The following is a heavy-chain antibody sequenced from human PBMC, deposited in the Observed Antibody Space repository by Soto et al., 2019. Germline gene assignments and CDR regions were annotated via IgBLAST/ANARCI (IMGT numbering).Heavy chain of an antibody. CDR3: ARVYRLPLRGQHHRFDP. J-gene: IGHJ5*02. CDR1: GGSISSGGYS. V-gene: IGHV4-30-2*01. Sequence: QLQLQESGSGLVKPSQTLSLTCAVSGGSISSGGYSWSWIRQPPGKGMECIGYNYHSGSTYYNPSLEIRVTITVDRSKNQFSLKLTSVTAADTAVYYCARVYRLPLRGQHHRFDPWGQGTLVTVSS. D-gene: IGHD1-1*01. CDR2: NYHSGST.